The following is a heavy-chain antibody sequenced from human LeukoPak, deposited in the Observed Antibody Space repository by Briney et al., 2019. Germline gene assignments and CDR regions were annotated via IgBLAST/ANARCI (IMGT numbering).Heavy chain of an antibody. Sequence: GGSLRLSCTVSGFTVSSNSMSWVRQAPGKGLEWVSGISPGGGPEYYADSVKGRFTISRDDSKNTMHLQINNLRAEDTAVYYCAKDRAWLRFDDWGQGILVTVSS. V-gene: IGHV3-23*01. D-gene: IGHD5-12*01. CDR3: AKDRAWLRFDD. CDR1: GFTVSSNS. CDR2: ISPGGGPE. J-gene: IGHJ4*02.